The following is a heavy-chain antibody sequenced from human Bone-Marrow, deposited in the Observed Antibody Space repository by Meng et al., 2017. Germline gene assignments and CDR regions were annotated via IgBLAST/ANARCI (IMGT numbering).Heavy chain of an antibody. CDR3: ARGTRPLLFQH. J-gene: IGHJ1*01. Sequence: QVQLKQWGAGLLKPSETLSLTCAVYGGSFSGYYWSWIRKPPGKGLEWIGEINHSGSTNYNPSLKSRVTISVDTSKNQFSLKLSSVTAADTAVYYCARGTRPLLFQHWGQGTLVTVSS. CDR1: GGSFSGYY. CDR2: INHSGST. V-gene: IGHV4-34*01. D-gene: IGHD1-1*01.